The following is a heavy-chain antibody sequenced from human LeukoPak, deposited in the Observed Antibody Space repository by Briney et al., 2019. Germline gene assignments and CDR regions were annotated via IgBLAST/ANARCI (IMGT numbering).Heavy chain of an antibody. D-gene: IGHD5-18*01. CDR3: AKARRGYSYGIFDY. CDR1: GFTFDDYA. J-gene: IGHJ4*02. Sequence: GRSLRLSCAASGFTFDDYAMHWVWQAPGKGLEWVSGISWNSGSIGYADSVKGRFTISRDNAKNSLYLQMNSLRAEDTALYYCAKARRGYSYGIFDYWGQGTLVTVSS. V-gene: IGHV3-9*01. CDR2: ISWNSGSI.